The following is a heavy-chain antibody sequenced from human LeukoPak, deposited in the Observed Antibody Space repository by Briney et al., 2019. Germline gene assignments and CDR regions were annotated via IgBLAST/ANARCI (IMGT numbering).Heavy chain of an antibody. CDR2: IYYSGST. V-gene: IGHV4-59*11. CDR3: ARSETYGSGSYYNDIDFDY. CDR1: GGSISSHY. D-gene: IGHD3-10*01. Sequence: SENLSLTCTVSGGSISSHYWSWIRQPPGKGLEWIGYIYYSGSTNYNPSLKSRVTISVDTSKNQFSLKLSSVTAADTAVYYCARSETYGSGSYYNDIDFDYWGQGTLVTVSS. J-gene: IGHJ4*02.